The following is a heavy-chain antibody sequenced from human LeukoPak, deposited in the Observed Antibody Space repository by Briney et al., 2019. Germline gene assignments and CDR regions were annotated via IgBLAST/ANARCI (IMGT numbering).Heavy chain of an antibody. J-gene: IGHJ3*02. Sequence: GGSLRLSCAASGFTFSSYWMSWVRQAPGKGLEWVADIKQDGSEKYYVDSVKGRFTISRDNAKNSLYLQMNSLRAEDTAVYYCARDGNSDAFDIWGQGTMVTVSS. CDR3: ARDGNSDAFDI. CDR2: IKQDGSEK. D-gene: IGHD1-7*01. V-gene: IGHV3-7*01. CDR1: GFTFSSYW.